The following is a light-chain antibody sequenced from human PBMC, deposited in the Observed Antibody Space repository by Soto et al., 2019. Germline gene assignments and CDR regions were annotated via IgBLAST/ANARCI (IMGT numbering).Light chain of an antibody. CDR3: QQYNNWPPIT. CDR1: QSVSSN. Sequence: EIVLTQSPATLSVSPGERATLXCRASQSVSSNLAWYQQKPGHAPRLLIYGASTRATGIPARFSGSGSGTEFTLTISSLQSEDFAVYHCQQYNNWPPITFGQGTRLEIK. J-gene: IGKJ5*01. CDR2: GAS. V-gene: IGKV3-15*01.